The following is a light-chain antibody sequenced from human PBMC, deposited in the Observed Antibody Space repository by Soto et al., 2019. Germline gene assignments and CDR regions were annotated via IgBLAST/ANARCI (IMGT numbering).Light chain of an antibody. CDR1: QSITTY. CDR2: AAS. Sequence: EIQMTQSPSSLSASVGDRVTITCRASQSITTYFNWYQQKPGKAPKLLIYAASTLQSGVPSRISGSRSGTDFTLTISSRQPEDFATYYCQQRFNNLLYTFGQGTKVDIK. J-gene: IGKJ2*01. CDR3: QQRFNNLLYT. V-gene: IGKV1-39*01.